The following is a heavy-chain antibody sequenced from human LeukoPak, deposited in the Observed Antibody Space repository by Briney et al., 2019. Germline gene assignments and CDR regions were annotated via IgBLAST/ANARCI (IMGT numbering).Heavy chain of an antibody. D-gene: IGHD6-6*01. CDR2: IDWDDDK. V-gene: IGHV2-70*16. CDR1: GFSLSTSGMC. Sequence: SGPVLVKPTQTLTLTCTFSGFSLSTSGMCVSWIRQPPGKALEWLARIDWDDDKFYSTSLKTRLTISKDTSKNQAVLTMTNMDPVDTATYYCARSRPYSSSADPGNYYYMDVWGKGTTVTVSS. J-gene: IGHJ6*03. CDR3: ARSRPYSSSADPGNYYYMDV.